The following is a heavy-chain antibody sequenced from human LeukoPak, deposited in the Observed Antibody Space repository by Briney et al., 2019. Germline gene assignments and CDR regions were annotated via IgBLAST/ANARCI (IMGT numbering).Heavy chain of an antibody. CDR2: INSDGSST. V-gene: IGHV3-74*01. D-gene: IGHD6-19*01. Sequence: PGGSLRLSCAASGFTFSNYWMHWVRQAPGKGLVWVSRINSDGSSTSYADSVKGRFAISRDNAKNTLYLQMNSLRAEDTAVYYCASFAYSSGWYLWGQGTLVTVSS. J-gene: IGHJ4*02. CDR1: GFTFSNYW. CDR3: ASFAYSSGWYL.